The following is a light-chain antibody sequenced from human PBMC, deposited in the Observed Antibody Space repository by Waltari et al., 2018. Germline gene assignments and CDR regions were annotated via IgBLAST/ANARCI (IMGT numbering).Light chain of an antibody. J-gene: IGKJ1*01. CDR2: GAS. Sequence: LVLTPSPGTLSLSPGERATLSCRASQSVGGTLAWYQQKPGQAPRLLMYGASIRAPGTPDRFSGTGSGTDFSLTISRLEPEDFAVYYCQHYVRLPATFGQGTKVEIK. CDR3: QHYVRLPAT. CDR1: QSVGGT. V-gene: IGKV3-20*01.